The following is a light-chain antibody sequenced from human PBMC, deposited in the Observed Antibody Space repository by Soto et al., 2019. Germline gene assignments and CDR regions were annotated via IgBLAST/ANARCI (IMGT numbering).Light chain of an antibody. J-gene: IGLJ1*01. CDR3: NSYTSTSTYF. CDR1: SSDVGGYNY. CDR2: DVS. V-gene: IGLV2-14*01. Sequence: QLVLTQPASVSGSPGQSITISCTGTSSDVGGYNYVSWYQQYPGKAPKLMIYDVSNRPSGVSDRFSGSKSGNTASLTISGLQAEDEADYYCNSYTSTSTYFFGSGTKVTVL.